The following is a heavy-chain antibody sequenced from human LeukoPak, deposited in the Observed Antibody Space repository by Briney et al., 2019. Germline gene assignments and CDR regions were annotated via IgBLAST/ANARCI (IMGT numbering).Heavy chain of an antibody. CDR3: ARAPPYGDYGLFDY. CDR1: GFTFSDYY. Sequence: GGSLRLSCAASGFTFSDYYMSWIRQAPGKGLEWVSYISSSSSYTNYADSVKGRFTISRDNAKNSLYLQMNSLRAEDTAVYYCARAPPYGDYGLFDYWGQGTLVTVSS. D-gene: IGHD4-17*01. CDR2: ISSSSSYT. V-gene: IGHV3-11*06. J-gene: IGHJ4*02.